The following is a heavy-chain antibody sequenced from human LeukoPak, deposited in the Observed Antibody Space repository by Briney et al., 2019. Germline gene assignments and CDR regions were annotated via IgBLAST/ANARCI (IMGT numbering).Heavy chain of an antibody. CDR1: GFSFSTNG. Sequence: GGSLRLSCAASGFSFSTNGMSWVRQAPGKGLEWVSAISGSGTTYYADSVKGRFTISRDNSKYTVSLQMNSLRVEDTAVYHCAKMQGYFDYWGQGTLVAVSS. CDR3: AKMQGYFDY. V-gene: IGHV3-23*01. CDR2: ISGSGTT. J-gene: IGHJ4*02.